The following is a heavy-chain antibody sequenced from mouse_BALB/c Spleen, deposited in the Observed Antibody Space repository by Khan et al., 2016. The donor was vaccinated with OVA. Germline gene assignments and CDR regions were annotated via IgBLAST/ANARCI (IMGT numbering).Heavy chain of an antibody. D-gene: IGHD1-3*01. V-gene: IGHV1-77*01. J-gene: IGHJ3*01. CDR3: AREWGSWFPY. CDR2: ISPGSGNT. CDR1: GYIFIDYN. Sequence: QVQLKQSGTELARPGASVKLSCKASGYIFIDYNINWVKQRTGQGLEWIGEISPGSGNTYYNEKFKGKATLTADKSSSTAHMQLSSLTSEDSAVYVCAREWGSWFPYWGQGTLVTVSA.